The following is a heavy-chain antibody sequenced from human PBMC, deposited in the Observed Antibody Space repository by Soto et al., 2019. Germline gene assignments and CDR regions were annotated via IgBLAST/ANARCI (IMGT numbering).Heavy chain of an antibody. J-gene: IGHJ4*02. CDR3: AGGEVEMGTTYCFGY. Sequence: QVQLVQSGAEVKKPGSSVKVSCKASGGPFSSYAISWVRQAPGQGLEWMGGTIPFFGTANYAQKFQGRVTVTADEPTSTAHIELSSLRSEDTAVYYCAGGEVEMGTTYCFGYWGQGTLVTVSS. V-gene: IGHV1-69*12. D-gene: IGHD1-1*01. CDR2: TIPFFGTA. CDR1: GGPFSSYA.